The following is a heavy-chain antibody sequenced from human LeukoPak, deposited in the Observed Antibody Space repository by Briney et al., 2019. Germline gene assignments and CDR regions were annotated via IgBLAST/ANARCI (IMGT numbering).Heavy chain of an antibody. V-gene: IGHV1-46*01. D-gene: IGHD5-18*01. J-gene: IGHJ5*02. CDR2: ISPSGGST. CDR1: GYTFTSNY. Sequence: ASVKVSCKAFGYTFTSNYMHWVRQAPGQGPEWMGVISPSGGSTTYAQKFQGRVTLTRDMSTSTDYLELSSLRSEDTAVYYCARALPHRRLMDTTMEQHWFDPWGQGTLITVSS. CDR3: ARALPHRRLMDTTMEQHWFDP.